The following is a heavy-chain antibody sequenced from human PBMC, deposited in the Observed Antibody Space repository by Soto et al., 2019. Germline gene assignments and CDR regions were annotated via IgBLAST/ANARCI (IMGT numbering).Heavy chain of an antibody. D-gene: IGHD3-3*01. CDR3: AHRRSPIFGVALNYFDY. J-gene: IGHJ4*02. Sequence: QITLKESGPTLVKPTQTLTLTCTFSGFSLRTTGVGVGWIRQHPGKALEWLALIYWDDDKRYSPSLNSRLTIPKDTSKNQVVLTMTNMDPVDTATYFCAHRRSPIFGVALNYFDYWGQGTLVTVSS. CDR2: IYWDDDK. V-gene: IGHV2-5*02. CDR1: GFSLRTTGVG.